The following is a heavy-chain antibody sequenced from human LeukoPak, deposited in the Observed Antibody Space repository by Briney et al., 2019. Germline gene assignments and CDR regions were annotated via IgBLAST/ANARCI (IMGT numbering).Heavy chain of an antibody. D-gene: IGHD3-22*01. J-gene: IGHJ4*02. CDR2: IYYSGST. V-gene: IGHV4-39*01. CDR3: ARQVYYYHSSGYSFIEDY. Sequence: NPSETLSLTCTVSGGSISSSSYYWGWIRQPPGKGLGWIGSIYYSGSTYYNPSLKSRVTISVDTSKNQFSLKQSSVTAADTAVYYCARQVYYYHSSGYSFIEDYWGQGTLVTVSS. CDR1: GGSISSSSYY.